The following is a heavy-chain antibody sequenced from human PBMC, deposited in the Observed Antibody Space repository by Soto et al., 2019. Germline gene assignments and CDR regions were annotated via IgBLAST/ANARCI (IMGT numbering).Heavy chain of an antibody. V-gene: IGHV3-23*01. CDR2: ITNTGGST. J-gene: IGHJ4*02. CDR1: GFTFSSYG. Sequence: EVQLLQSGGGLVQPGGSLRLSCVVSGFTFSSYGMDWGRQAPGKGLEWVSLITNTGGSTYYADSVKGRFTISRDNSKNTVHLHMNSLRAEDTAVYYCAKFADYWGQGTLVTVSS. CDR3: AKFADY.